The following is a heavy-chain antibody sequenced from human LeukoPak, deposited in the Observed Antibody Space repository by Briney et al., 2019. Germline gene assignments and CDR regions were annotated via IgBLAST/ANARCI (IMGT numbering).Heavy chain of an antibody. V-gene: IGHV3-33*08. D-gene: IGHD4-17*01. CDR2: IWYDGSNK. Sequence: QPGGSLRLSCTASGFTFNSYAMHWVRQSPGKGLEWVAVIWYDGSNKYYADSVKGRFTISRDNSKNTLYLQMNSLRAEDTAVYYCARGMTTVTTAVDYWGQGTLVTVSS. CDR1: GFTFNSYA. J-gene: IGHJ4*02. CDR3: ARGMTTVTTAVDY.